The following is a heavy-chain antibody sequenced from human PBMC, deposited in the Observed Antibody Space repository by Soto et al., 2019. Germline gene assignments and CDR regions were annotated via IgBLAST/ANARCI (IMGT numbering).Heavy chain of an antibody. D-gene: IGHD1-1*01. Sequence: GGSLRLSCAAFGFTFNNYAMSWVRQAPGKGLEWVSGISGSGGGTFYADSVKGRFTISRDNSENTLYLQMNSLRAEDTAVYYCARRNVASPNYYYGMGVWGQGTTVTVSS. CDR2: ISGSGGGT. CDR1: GFTFNNYA. CDR3: ARRNVASPNYYYGMGV. J-gene: IGHJ6*02. V-gene: IGHV3-23*01.